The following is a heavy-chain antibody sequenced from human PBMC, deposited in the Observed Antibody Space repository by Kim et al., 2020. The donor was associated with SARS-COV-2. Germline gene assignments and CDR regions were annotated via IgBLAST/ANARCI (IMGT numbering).Heavy chain of an antibody. V-gene: IGHV3-23*01. J-gene: IGHJ1*01. CDR2: ISGSGGSI. Sequence: GGSLRLSCAGSGFTFNTYGINWVRQTPGNGLEWVSGISGSGGSIHYAESVKGRFTISRDSSRNTLYLQMNSLRPEDTAIYYCAKETGYSSSGINYF. CDR3: AKETGYSSSGINYF. D-gene: IGHD6-13*01. CDR1: GFTFNTYG.